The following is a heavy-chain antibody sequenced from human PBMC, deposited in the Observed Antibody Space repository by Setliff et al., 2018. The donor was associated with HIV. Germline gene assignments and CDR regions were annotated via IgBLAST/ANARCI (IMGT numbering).Heavy chain of an antibody. Sequence: PSETLSLTCTVSGYSISNDYYWGWIRQPPGKGLEWIASIYHSGNTNYNPSPKSRVTISVDTSKNQFSLRQSSVTAADTAVYYCARDGSRTTGATGYYYGLDVWGQGTTVTVSS. V-gene: IGHV4-38-2*02. CDR3: ARDGSRTTGATGYYYGLDV. D-gene: IGHD1-1*01. J-gene: IGHJ6*02. CDR2: IYHSGNT. CDR1: GYSISNDYY.